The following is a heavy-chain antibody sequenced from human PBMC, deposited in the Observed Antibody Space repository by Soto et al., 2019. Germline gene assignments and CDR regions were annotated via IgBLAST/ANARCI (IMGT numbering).Heavy chain of an antibody. J-gene: IGHJ4*02. V-gene: IGHV1-3*01. CDR3: ARGSGYYYWDDY. CDR2: INAGNGNT. Sequence: RASVKVSCKAAGYTFTSYAMHWVRQAPGQRLEWMGWINAGNGNTKYSQKLQGRVTITRDTSASTAYMELSSLRSEDTAVYYCARGSGYYYWDDYWGQGTLVTVSS. D-gene: IGHD3-22*01. CDR1: GYTFTSYA.